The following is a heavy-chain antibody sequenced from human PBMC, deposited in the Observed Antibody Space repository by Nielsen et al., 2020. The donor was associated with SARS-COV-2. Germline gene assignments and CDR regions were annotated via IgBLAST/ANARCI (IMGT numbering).Heavy chain of an antibody. Sequence: GESLKISCAASGFTFSDYAMSWVRQAPGKGLEWVSVIYSGGSTYYADSVKGRFTISRDNSKNTLYLQMNSLRAEDTAVYYCAREWAYCGGDCYTNWGQGTLVTVSS. D-gene: IGHD2-21*02. CDR2: IYSGGST. CDR3: AREWAYCGGDCYTN. V-gene: IGHV3-53*01. CDR1: GFTFSDYA. J-gene: IGHJ4*02.